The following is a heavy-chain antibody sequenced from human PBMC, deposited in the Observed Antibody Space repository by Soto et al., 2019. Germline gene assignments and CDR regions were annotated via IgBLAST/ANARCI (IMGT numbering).Heavy chain of an antibody. CDR3: ARRKTETVTNNYYYYMDV. Sequence: GESLKISCQGFGYSFTSFWIGWVRQMPGKGLEWMGIINPVDSDTRYSPSFQGQVTISVDKSISTAYLQWSSLKASDTAMYYCARRKTETVTNNYYYYMDVWGKGTTVTVSS. J-gene: IGHJ6*03. CDR1: GYSFTSFW. V-gene: IGHV5-51*01. CDR2: INPVDSDT. D-gene: IGHD4-17*01.